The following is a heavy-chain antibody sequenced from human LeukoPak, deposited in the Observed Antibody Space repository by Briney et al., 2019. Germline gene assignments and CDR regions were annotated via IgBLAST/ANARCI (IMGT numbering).Heavy chain of an antibody. V-gene: IGHV3-23*01. CDR2: ISGSGGST. J-gene: IGHJ4*02. Sequence: GGSLRLSCTASGFTFSSYAMSWVRQAPGKGLEWVSAISGSGGSTYYADSVKGRFTISRDNSKNTLYLQMNSLRAEDTAVYYCARGDSSGWFQGYFDYWGQGTLVTVSS. D-gene: IGHD6-19*01. CDR3: ARGDSSGWFQGYFDY. CDR1: GFTFSSYA.